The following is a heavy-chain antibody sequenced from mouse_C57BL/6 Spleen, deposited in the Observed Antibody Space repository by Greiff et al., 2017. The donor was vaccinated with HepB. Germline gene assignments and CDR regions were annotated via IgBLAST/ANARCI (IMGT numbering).Heavy chain of an antibody. CDR1: GYTFTDYY. J-gene: IGHJ3*01. Sequence: EVQLQQSGPELVKPGASVKISCKASGYTFTDYYMNWVKQSHGKSLEWIGDINPNNGGTSYNQKFKGKATLTVDKSSSTAYMELRSLTSEDSAVYYCARWDDYVAYWGQGTLVTVSA. CDR3: ARWDDYVAY. CDR2: INPNNGGT. D-gene: IGHD2-4*01. V-gene: IGHV1-26*01.